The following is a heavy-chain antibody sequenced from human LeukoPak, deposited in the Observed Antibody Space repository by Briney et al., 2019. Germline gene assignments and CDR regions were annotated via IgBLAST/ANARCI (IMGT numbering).Heavy chain of an antibody. V-gene: IGHV3-23*01. J-gene: IGHJ4*02. Sequence: AGGSLRLSCAASRFTLSTYWMSWVRQAPGKGLEWVSTISGGGGSTYYADSVKGRFTISRDNSKNTLYLQVNSLRAEDTAVYYCAKGGKWDVTPFDYWGQGTLVTVSS. CDR2: ISGGGGST. CDR1: RFTLSTYW. D-gene: IGHD1-26*01. CDR3: AKGGKWDVTPFDY.